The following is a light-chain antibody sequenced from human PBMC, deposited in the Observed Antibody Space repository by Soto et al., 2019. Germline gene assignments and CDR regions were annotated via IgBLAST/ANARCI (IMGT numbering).Light chain of an antibody. V-gene: IGLV2-8*01. CDR3: CSYGGGNDFYV. CDR2: EVS. CDR1: SSDIGTYDY. J-gene: IGLJ1*01. Sequence: QSVLTQPPSASGSPGQSVTISCTGTSSDIGTYDYVALYQHLPDKAPKLIIYEVSKRPSGVPDRFSGSKSGNTASLTVSGLQAEDEGDYYCCSYGGGNDFYVFGTGTKVTVL.